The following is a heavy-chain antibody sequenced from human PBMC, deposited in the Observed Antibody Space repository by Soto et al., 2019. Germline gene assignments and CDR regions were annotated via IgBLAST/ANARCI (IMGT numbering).Heavy chain of an antibody. V-gene: IGHV4-34*01. J-gene: IGHJ4*02. D-gene: IGHD5-18*01. CDR3: ARGSGYSYGYYFDY. CDR1: GGSFSGYY. CDR2: INHSGST. Sequence: SETLSLTCAVYGGSFSGYYWSWIRQPPGKGLEWIGEINHSGSTNYNPSLKSRVTISVDTSKNQFSLKLSSVTAADTAVYYCARGSGYSYGYYFDYWGQGTLVT.